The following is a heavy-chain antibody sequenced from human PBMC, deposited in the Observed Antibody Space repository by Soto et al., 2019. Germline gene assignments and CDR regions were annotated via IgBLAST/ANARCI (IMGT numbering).Heavy chain of an antibody. CDR3: ARGTGSSWFDP. V-gene: IGHV1-2*02. D-gene: IGHD3-10*01. CDR2: INSRNGDT. CDR1: GYTFSAHY. Sequence: ASVKVSCKASGYTFSAHYIHWVRQAPGQGLQWMGWINSRNGDTKYARDFQGSVTLTRDTSINTAYMELRSQTSDDTAIYYCARGTGSSWFDPWGQGTLVTVSS. J-gene: IGHJ5*02.